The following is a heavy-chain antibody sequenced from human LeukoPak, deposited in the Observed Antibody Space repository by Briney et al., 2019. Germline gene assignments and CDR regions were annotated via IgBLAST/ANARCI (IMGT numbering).Heavy chain of an antibody. CDR1: GASISTHTYC. V-gene: IGHV4-39*01. J-gene: IGHJ1*01. Sequence: PSETLSLTCTVSGASISTHTYCWGWLRQPPGKGLEWIGSIYYNGNTYYNPSLKSRVTISVDTSNNQFSLKLRSVTAADTAVYYCARSYCAGDCYTEYFQHWGQGTLVTVSS. CDR3: ARSYCAGDCYTEYFQH. CDR2: IYYNGNT. D-gene: IGHD2-21*02.